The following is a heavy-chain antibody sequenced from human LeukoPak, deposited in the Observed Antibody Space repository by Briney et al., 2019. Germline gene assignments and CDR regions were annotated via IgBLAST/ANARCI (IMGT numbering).Heavy chain of an antibody. CDR3: ARGNYAEGFDY. D-gene: IGHD1-7*01. J-gene: IGHJ4*02. CDR1: GYTFTGYY. V-gene: IGHV1-2*02. Sequence: GASVKVSCKASGYTFTGYYMHWVRQAPGQGLEWMGWINPNSGGTNYAQKFQGRVTMTRDMSTSTVYMELSSLRSEDTAVYYCARGNYAEGFDYWGQGTLVTVSS. CDR2: INPNSGGT.